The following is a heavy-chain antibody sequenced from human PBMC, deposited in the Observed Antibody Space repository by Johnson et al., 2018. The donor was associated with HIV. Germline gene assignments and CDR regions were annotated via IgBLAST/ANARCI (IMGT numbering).Heavy chain of an antibody. J-gene: IGHJ3*02. CDR3: ARNRGDSPPDAFDI. V-gene: IGHV3-74*01. CDR1: GFTLTTHW. Sequence: VQLVESGGGLVQPGGSLRLSCAASGFTLTTHWMHWVRQAPGTGLVWVSRINRDGSTTDYADSVTGRFTISRDNSKNTLYLQMGSLRAEDMAVYYCARNRGDSPPDAFDIWGQGTMVTVSS. D-gene: IGHD3-10*01. CDR2: INRDGSTT.